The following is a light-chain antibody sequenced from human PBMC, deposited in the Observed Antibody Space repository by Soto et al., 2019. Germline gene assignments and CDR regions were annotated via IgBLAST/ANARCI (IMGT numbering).Light chain of an antibody. Sequence: QSALTQPPSASGSPGQSVTNSCTGTSSDVGGYNSVSWYQHHPGKAPQLMIYGVTKRPSGVPDRFSGSKSGNTASLTVSGLQADDEADYYCSSYVGSSSFVVFGGATKLTVL. CDR3: SSYVGSSSFVV. V-gene: IGLV2-8*01. CDR1: SSDVGGYNS. J-gene: IGLJ3*02. CDR2: GVT.